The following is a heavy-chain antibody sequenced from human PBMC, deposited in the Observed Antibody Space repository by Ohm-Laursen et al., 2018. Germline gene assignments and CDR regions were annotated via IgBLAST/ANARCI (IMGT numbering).Heavy chain of an antibody. Sequence: ASVKVSCKAFGYTFTNYGISWVRQAPGQGLEWMGWISAYNGNIKYTQKFQGRVTMTTDTSTSTAYIEVRSLRSDDTAMYYCARYFSLKQWHTEDGFDIWGQGTLVTVSS. CDR1: GYTFTNYG. V-gene: IGHV1-18*01. D-gene: IGHD6-19*01. CDR2: ISAYNGNI. CDR3: ARYFSLKQWHTEDGFDI. J-gene: IGHJ3*02.